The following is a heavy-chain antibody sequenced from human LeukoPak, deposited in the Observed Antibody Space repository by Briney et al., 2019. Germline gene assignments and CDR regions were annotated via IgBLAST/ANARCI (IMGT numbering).Heavy chain of an antibody. J-gene: IGHJ6*03. V-gene: IGHV4-39*02. CDR3: ARDLSSPPHLATYYYYMDV. Sequence: SETLSLTCTVSGGSISSSSYYWGWIRQPPGKGLEWFESIYYSGSTYYNPSLKSRVTISVDTSKNQFSLKLSSVTAADTAVYYCARDLSSPPHLATYYYYMDVWGKGTTVTVSS. D-gene: IGHD6-6*01. CDR2: IYYSGST. CDR1: GGSISSSSYY.